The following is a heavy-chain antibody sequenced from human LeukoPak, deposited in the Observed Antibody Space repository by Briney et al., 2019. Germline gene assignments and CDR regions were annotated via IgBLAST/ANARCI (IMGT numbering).Heavy chain of an antibody. Sequence: GGSLRLSCAASGFTFDDYAMLWVRQAPGKGLEWVSGISWNSGSIGYADSVKGRFTISRDNAKNSLYLQMNSLRAEDTALYYCAKDGNYDILTGYRGILNYFDYWGQGTLVTVSS. CDR2: ISWNSGSI. D-gene: IGHD3-9*01. V-gene: IGHV3-9*01. CDR3: AKDGNYDILTGYRGILNYFDY. CDR1: GFTFDDYA. J-gene: IGHJ4*02.